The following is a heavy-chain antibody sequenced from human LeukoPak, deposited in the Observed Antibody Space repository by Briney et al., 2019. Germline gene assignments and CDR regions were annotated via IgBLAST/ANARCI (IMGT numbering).Heavy chain of an antibody. V-gene: IGHV3-7*03. Sequence: AGGSLRLSCAASGFTFSSYWMSWVRQAPGKGLEWVANFKQDVSEKYYVDSVKGRFTISRDNSKNTLYLQMNSLRAEDTAVYYCARRAGAYSHPYDYWGQGTLVTVSS. J-gene: IGHJ4*02. CDR1: GFTFSSYW. D-gene: IGHD4/OR15-4a*01. CDR2: FKQDVSEK. CDR3: ARRAGAYSHPYDY.